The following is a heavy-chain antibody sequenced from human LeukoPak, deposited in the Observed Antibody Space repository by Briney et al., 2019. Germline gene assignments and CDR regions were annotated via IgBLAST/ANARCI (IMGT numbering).Heavy chain of an antibody. V-gene: IGHV3-9*01. CDR1: GFTFDDYA. Sequence: GGSLRLSCAASGFTFDDYAMHWVRQAPGKGLEWVSGISWNSGSIGYADSVKGRFTISRDNAKNSLYLQMNSLRAEDTAVYYCAGPPFAYWGQGTLVTVSS. CDR2: ISWNSGSI. CDR3: AGPPFAY. J-gene: IGHJ4*02.